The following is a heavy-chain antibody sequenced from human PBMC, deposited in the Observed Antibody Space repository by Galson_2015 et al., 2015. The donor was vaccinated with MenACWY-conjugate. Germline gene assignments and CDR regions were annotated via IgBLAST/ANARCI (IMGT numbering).Heavy chain of an antibody. D-gene: IGHD5-18*01. V-gene: IGHV3-48*03. CDR3: ARVGTWIHQYFYYIDV. J-gene: IGHJ6*03. CDR1: GFTFTGYE. CDR2: ISKSGSPI. Sequence: SLRLSCAASGFTFTGYEFNWVRQAPGKGLEWLSYISKSGSPIYYVDSVKGRFTISRDHIKQSLFLGMNSLRAGDTGVYYCARVGTWIHQYFYYIDVWGKGTTVTVSS.